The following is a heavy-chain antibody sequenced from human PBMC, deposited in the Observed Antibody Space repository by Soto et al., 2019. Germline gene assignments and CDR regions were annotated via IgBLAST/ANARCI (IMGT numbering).Heavy chain of an antibody. V-gene: IGHV3-74*01. CDR2: INTDGSGT. Sequence: EVQLVESGGGLFQPGGSLRLSCAASGFTFSRYWMHWVRQAPGKGLMWVSRINTDGSGTAYADSVKGRFTISRDNAKNTLFLKMNRLRAEEKGVYFCIRGVGAAPGQYFDYWGQGTLVTVSS. J-gene: IGHJ4*02. D-gene: IGHD3-16*01. CDR3: IRGVGAAPGQYFDY. CDR1: GFTFSRYW.